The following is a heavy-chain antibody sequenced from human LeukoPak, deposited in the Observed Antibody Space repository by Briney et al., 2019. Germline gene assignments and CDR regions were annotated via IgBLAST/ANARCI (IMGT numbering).Heavy chain of an antibody. V-gene: IGHV1-2*02. CDR3: ARVLRNGYSHALDAFDI. CDR2: INPNSGGT. J-gene: IGHJ3*02. Sequence: EASVKVSCKASGYTFTGFYMHWVRQAPGQGLEWMGWINPNSGGTNYAQKFQGRVTMTRDTSISTAYMELSRLRSDDTAVYYCARVLRNGYSHALDAFDIWGQGTMVTVSS. CDR1: GYTFTGFY. D-gene: IGHD5-18*01.